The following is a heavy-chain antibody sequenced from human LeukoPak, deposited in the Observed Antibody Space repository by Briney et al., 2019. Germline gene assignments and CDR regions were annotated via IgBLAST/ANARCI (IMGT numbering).Heavy chain of an antibody. D-gene: IGHD6-19*01. V-gene: IGHV3-74*01. Sequence: GGSLRLSCAASGFTFSNYWMHWVRQSPGKGLVWVSRINPDGSYTSYADSVKGRFTISRDNAKNTLYLQMNSLRAEDTAVYYCAREGYSSGWYYFDYWGQGTLVTVSS. CDR2: INPDGSYT. CDR1: GFTFSNYW. J-gene: IGHJ4*02. CDR3: AREGYSSGWYYFDY.